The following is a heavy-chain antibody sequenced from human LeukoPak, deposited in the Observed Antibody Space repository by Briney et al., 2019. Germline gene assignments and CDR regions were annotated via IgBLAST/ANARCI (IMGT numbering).Heavy chain of an antibody. J-gene: IGHJ4*02. D-gene: IGHD3-9*01. CDR1: GFTFSNYA. Sequence: PGGSLRLSCAASGFTFSNYAMSWVRQAPGKGVEWVSAITGSGGDRYYADSVKGRFTISRDNSKNTVCLQMNSLRAEDTAVYYCAKWGDYDVLTGYYVSDYWGQGTLVTVSS. V-gene: IGHV3-23*01. CDR3: AKWGDYDVLTGYYVSDY. CDR2: ITGSGGDR.